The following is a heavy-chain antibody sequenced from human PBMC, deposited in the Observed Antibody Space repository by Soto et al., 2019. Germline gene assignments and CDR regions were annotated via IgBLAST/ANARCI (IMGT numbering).Heavy chain of an antibody. V-gene: IGHV4-39*01. CDR3: ARQRTTVVTQAYFDH. J-gene: IGHJ4*02. Sequence: SGTLSLTWIVSGESISSSSYYWGWIRQPPGNGLEWIGSIYYSGRTYYNPSFKSRVTISIDTSKNQFSLKLSSVTATDTAVYYCARQRTTVVTQAYFDHWGQGALVTVSS. CDR2: IYYSGRT. CDR1: GESISSSSYY. D-gene: IGHD2-21*02.